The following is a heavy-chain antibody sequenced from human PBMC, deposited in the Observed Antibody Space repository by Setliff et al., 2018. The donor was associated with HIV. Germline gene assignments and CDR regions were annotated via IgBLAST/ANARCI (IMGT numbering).Heavy chain of an antibody. Sequence: KPSETLSLTCTVSGDSISNYYWSWVRQPPGKGLEWIGSIYYSGSTYYNPSLKSRVTISVDTSRNQFSLNLSSVTAADTAVYYCARFPLLHKNAFDIWGQGTMVTVSS. CDR3: ARFPLLHKNAFDI. D-gene: IGHD2-15*01. J-gene: IGHJ3*02. CDR2: IYYSGST. V-gene: IGHV4-59*01. CDR1: GDSISNYY.